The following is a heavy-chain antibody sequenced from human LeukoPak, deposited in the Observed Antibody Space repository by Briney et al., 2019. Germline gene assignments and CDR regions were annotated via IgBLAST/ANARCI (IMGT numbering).Heavy chain of an antibody. CDR3: AADPRSSGHVP. D-gene: IGHD6-19*01. CDR1: GFTFTSSA. V-gene: IGHV1-58*01. Sequence: GASVKVSCKASGFTFTSSAVQWVRQARGQRLEWIGWIVVGSGNTNYALKFQERVTITRDMSTSTAYMELSSLRSEDTAVYYCAADPRSSGHVPWGQGTLVTVSS. CDR2: IVVGSGNT. J-gene: IGHJ5*02.